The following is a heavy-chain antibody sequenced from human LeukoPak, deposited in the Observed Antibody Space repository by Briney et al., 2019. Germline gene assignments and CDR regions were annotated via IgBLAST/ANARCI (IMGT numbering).Heavy chain of an antibody. Sequence: PSETLSLTCTVSGGSISSYYWSWIRQPPGKGLEWIGYIYYSGSTNYNPSLKSRVTISVDTSKNQFSLKLSSVTAADTAVYYCARGKAAAGLIYYYYYYMDVWGKGTTVTISS. CDR1: GGSISSYY. D-gene: IGHD6-13*01. V-gene: IGHV4-59*01. CDR3: ARGKAAAGLIYYYYYYMDV. J-gene: IGHJ6*03. CDR2: IYYSGST.